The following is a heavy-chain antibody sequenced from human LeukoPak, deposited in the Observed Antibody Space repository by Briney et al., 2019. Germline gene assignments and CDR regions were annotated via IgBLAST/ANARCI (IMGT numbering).Heavy chain of an antibody. J-gene: IGHJ4*02. CDR3: AKAGAYYGLVFDY. V-gene: IGHV3-23*01. D-gene: IGHD4/OR15-4a*01. CDR2: ISGSGSGT. Sequence: GGSLRLSCAASGFTFGTYAMSWVRQAPGKGLEWVSAISGSGSGTYYTDSVKGRFTISGDSSKNTLYLQMNSLRAEDTAIYYCAKAGAYYGLVFDYWGQGTLVTVSS. CDR1: GFTFGTYA.